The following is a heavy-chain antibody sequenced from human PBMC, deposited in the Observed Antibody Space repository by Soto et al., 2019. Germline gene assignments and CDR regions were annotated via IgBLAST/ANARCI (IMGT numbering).Heavy chain of an antibody. CDR3: FCIFSGGYSYVFYSYGMDV. J-gene: IGHJ6*04. Sequence: SETLSLTCTVSGGSISSSSYYWGWIRQPPGKGLEWIGSIFYSGSTYYNPSLKSRVTISVDTSKNQFSLKLSSVTAADTDVYYCFCIFSGGYSYVFYSYGMDVGGKGTTVTVSS. CDR1: GGSISSSSYY. CDR2: IFYSGST. D-gene: IGHD5-18*01. V-gene: IGHV4-39*01.